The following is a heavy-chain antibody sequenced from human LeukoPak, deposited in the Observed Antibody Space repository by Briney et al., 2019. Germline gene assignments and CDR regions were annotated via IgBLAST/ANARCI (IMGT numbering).Heavy chain of an antibody. D-gene: IGHD6-13*01. CDR3: ARDEGIAAAAFDY. V-gene: IGHV3-21*01. CDR1: GFTFSSYS. CDR2: ISSSSSYI. Sequence: GGSLRLSCAASGFTFSSYSMNWVRQAPGKGLEWVSSISSSSSYIYYADSVKGRFTIPRDNAKNSLYLQMNSLRAEDTAVYYCARDEGIAAAAFDYWGQGTLVTVSS. J-gene: IGHJ4*02.